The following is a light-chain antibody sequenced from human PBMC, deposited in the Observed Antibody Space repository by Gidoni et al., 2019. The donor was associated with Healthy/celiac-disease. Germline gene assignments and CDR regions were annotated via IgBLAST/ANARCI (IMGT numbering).Light chain of an antibody. CDR3: QAWDSSTVV. CDR2: QDS. J-gene: IGLJ2*01. CDR1: NLGDKY. Sequence: YQLTQPPSVSVPLGQTASITCSGDNLGDKYACWYQQKPGQSPVLVIYQDSKRPSGIPERFSGSNSGNTATLTISGTQAMDEADYYCQAWDSSTVVFGGGTKLTVL. V-gene: IGLV3-1*01.